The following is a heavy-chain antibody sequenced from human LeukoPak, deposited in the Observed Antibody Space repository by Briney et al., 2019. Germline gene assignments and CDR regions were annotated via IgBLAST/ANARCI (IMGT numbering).Heavy chain of an antibody. D-gene: IGHD6-19*01. CDR2: INSDGSST. V-gene: IGHV3-74*01. J-gene: IGHJ6*02. Sequence: PGGSLRLSCAASGFTFSSYAMSWARQAPGKGLVWVSRINSDGSSTSYADSVKGRFTISRDNAKNTLYLQMNSLRAEHTAVYYCAREPLLAVAPYYYYYGMDVWGQGTTVTVSS. CDR1: GFTFSSYA. CDR3: AREPLLAVAPYYYYYGMDV.